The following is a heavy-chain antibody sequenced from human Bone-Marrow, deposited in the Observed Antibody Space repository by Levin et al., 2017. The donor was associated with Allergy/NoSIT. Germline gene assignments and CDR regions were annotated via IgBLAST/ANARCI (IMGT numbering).Heavy chain of an antibody. CDR3: ATFPRITMVRGDLGWFDP. Sequence: ASVKVSCKVSGYTLTELSMHWVRQAPGKGLEWMGGFDPEDGETIYAQKFQGRVTMTEDTSTDTAYMELSSLRSEDTAVYYCATFPRITMVRGDLGWFDPWGQGTLVTVSS. D-gene: IGHD3-10*01. CDR2: FDPEDGET. V-gene: IGHV1-24*01. J-gene: IGHJ5*02. CDR1: GYTLTELS.